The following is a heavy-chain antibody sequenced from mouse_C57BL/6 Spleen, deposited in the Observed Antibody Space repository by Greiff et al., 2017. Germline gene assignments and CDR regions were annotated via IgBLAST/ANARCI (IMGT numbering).Heavy chain of an antibody. J-gene: IGHJ1*03. V-gene: IGHV1-47*01. CDR3: ARGYYGNYDWYFDV. CDR2: FHPYNDDT. Sequence: VQLQQPGAELVKPGASVKMSCKASGYTFTTYPIEWMKQNHGKSLEWIGNFHPYNDDTKYNEKFKGKATLTVEKSSSTVYLELSRLTSDDSAVYYCARGYYGNYDWYFDVWGTGTTVTVSS. D-gene: IGHD2-1*01. CDR1: GYTFTTYP.